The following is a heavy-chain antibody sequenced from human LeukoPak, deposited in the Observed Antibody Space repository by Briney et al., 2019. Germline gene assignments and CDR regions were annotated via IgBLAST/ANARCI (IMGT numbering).Heavy chain of an antibody. CDR3: AKDRSIGTYYTFDH. CDR1: GFTFTNYA. J-gene: IGHJ4*02. D-gene: IGHD1-26*01. CDR2: ISASGVMT. Sequence: GGSLRLSCAASGFTFTNYAMTWVRQAPGRGLEWVSSISASGVMTYYADSVKGRFTVSRDNSKNSLYLQMSSLTAADTAVYYCAKDRSIGTYYTFDHWGQGTLVTVSS. V-gene: IGHV3-23*01.